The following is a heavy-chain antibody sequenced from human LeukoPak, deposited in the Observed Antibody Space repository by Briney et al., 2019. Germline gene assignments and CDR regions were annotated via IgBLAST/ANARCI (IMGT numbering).Heavy chain of an antibody. Sequence: ASVKVSFKVSGYTLTELSMHWVRQAPGKGLEWRGGFDPEDGETIYAQKFQGRVTMTEDTSTDTAYMELSSLRSEDTAVYYCATGVVVVPVAPTPADYWGQGTLVTVSS. CDR1: GYTLTELS. J-gene: IGHJ4*02. CDR3: ATGVVVVPVAPTPADY. CDR2: FDPEDGET. D-gene: IGHD2-2*01. V-gene: IGHV1-24*01.